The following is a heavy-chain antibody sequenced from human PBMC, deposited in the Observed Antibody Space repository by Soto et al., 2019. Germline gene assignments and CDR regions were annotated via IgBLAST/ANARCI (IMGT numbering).Heavy chain of an antibody. D-gene: IGHD3-9*01. V-gene: IGHV4-4*02. J-gene: IGHJ6*02. Sequence: PSETLSLTCAVSGCSISSGGYSWSWVRQPPGKGLEWIGEIYHSGSTNYNPSLKSRVTISVDKSKNQFSLKLSSVTAADTAVYYCARGSGFDGLLGSYYGMDVWGQGTTVTVSS. CDR1: GCSISSGGYS. CDR3: ARGSGFDGLLGSYYGMDV. CDR2: IYHSGST.